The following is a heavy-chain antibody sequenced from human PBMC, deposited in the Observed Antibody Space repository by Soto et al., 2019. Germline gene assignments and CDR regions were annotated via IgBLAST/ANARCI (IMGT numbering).Heavy chain of an antibody. CDR3: AGHLGRIAVEVDV. Sequence: GESLKISCKGSGYSFSSYWISWVRQMPGKGLEWMGRIDPSDSYTNYSPSFRGRVSISLDKSISTAYLQWSSLEASDTGIYCCAGHLGRIAVEVDVWGQGTAVTVSS. D-gene: IGHD6-19*01. CDR1: GYSFSSYW. J-gene: IGHJ6*02. V-gene: IGHV5-10-1*01. CDR2: IDPSDSYT.